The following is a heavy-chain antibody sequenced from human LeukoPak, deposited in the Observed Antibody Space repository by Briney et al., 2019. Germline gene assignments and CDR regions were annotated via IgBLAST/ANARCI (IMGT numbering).Heavy chain of an antibody. Sequence: NSSETLSLTCTVSGGSISRYYWSWIRQPPGKGLEWIGYIYYSGSTNYNPSLKSRVTISVDTSKNQFSLKLSSVTAADTAVYYCASRLSAGSWYVEYWGQGTLVTVSS. CDR2: IYYSGST. D-gene: IGHD6-13*01. V-gene: IGHV4-59*01. J-gene: IGHJ4*02. CDR3: ASRLSAGSWYVEY. CDR1: GGSISRYY.